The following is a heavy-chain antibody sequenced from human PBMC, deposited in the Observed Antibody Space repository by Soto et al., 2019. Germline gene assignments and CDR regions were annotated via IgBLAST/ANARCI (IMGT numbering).Heavy chain of an antibody. CDR3: GRWTSGSPDC. V-gene: IGHV3-72*01. Sequence: EVQLVESGGGLVQPGGSLRLSCAASGFTLSDHYMDWVRQAPGKGLEWLGRTRNEANNSITEYDTSVKGRFTISRDDSKNSVYLQLNSLKSEDTAVYYCGRWTSGSPDCWGQGTLVTVSS. J-gene: IGHJ4*02. D-gene: IGHD1-26*01. CDR1: GFTLSDHY. CDR2: TRNEANNSIT.